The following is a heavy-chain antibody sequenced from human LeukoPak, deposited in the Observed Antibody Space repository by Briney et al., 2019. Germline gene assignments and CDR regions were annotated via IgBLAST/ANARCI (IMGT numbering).Heavy chain of an antibody. CDR3: AKESFWDSSGWSDY. J-gene: IGHJ4*02. V-gene: IGHV3-23*01. CDR1: GFTFSSYA. CDR2: ISGSGGST. D-gene: IGHD6-19*01. Sequence: PGGSLRLSCAASGFTFSSYAMSWVRQAPGKGLEWVSAISGSGGSTYYADSVKGRFTISRGNSKNTLYLQMNSLRAEDTAVYYCAKESFWDSSGWSDYWGQGTLVTVSS.